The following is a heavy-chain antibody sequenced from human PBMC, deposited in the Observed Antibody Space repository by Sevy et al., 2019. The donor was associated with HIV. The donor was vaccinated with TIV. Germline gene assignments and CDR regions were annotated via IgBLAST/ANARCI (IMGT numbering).Heavy chain of an antibody. D-gene: IGHD1-26*01. V-gene: IGHV1-8*01. J-gene: IGHJ6*02. Sequence: ASVKVSCRASGYTFTTYDINWVRQATGQGLEWMGWMNPNNGNKGYAQKFQGRLTMTRNTSISTAYMELTSLRSDDTAVYYCARGFDGWDTSPRGLDVWGQGTTVTVSS. CDR1: GYTFTTYD. CDR3: ARGFDGWDTSPRGLDV. CDR2: MNPNNGNK.